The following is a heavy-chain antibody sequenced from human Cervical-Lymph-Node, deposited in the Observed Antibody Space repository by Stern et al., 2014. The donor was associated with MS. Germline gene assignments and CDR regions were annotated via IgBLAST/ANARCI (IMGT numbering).Heavy chain of an antibody. CDR2: IYNSGAT. V-gene: IGHV4-31*03. J-gene: IGHJ4*02. Sequence: QVQLVQSGPGLVKPSQTLSLTCTVSGDSITSGGHYWSWIRQHPGKGLEWIGYIYNSGATFYNPSLKGRVTISLDTSKNQFSLQLSSVTAADTAIYYCARVPDYGDAFFDYWGQGILVTVSS. CDR3: ARVPDYGDAFFDY. D-gene: IGHD4-17*01. CDR1: GDSITSGGHY.